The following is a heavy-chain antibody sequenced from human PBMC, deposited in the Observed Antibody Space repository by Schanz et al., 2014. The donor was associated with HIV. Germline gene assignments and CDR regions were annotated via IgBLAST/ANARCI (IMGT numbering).Heavy chain of an antibody. CDR2: ISGNTNYI. CDR1: GFIFSSYT. Sequence: EVQLLESGGGLVQPGRSLRLSCAASGFIFSSYTMYWIRQSPGKGLEWVASISGNTNYIYYADSVKGRFTISRDNAKNSLYLQMKSLRAEDTAVYYCARDSGSYQYFQYWGQGTLVTVSS. D-gene: IGHD1-26*01. J-gene: IGHJ1*01. V-gene: IGHV3-21*02. CDR3: ARDSGSYQYFQY.